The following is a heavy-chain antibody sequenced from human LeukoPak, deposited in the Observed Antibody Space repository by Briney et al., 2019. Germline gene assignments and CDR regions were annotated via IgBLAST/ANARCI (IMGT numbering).Heavy chain of an antibody. Sequence: PSETLSLTCAVYGGSFSDYYWTWIRQPPGKGLEWIGYIYYSGSTYYNPPLKSRITISVDTSKNQFSLKLSSVTAADTAVYYCARGLGSGYSPFDPWGQGTLVTVSS. CDR3: ARGLGSGYSPFDP. D-gene: IGHD3-22*01. J-gene: IGHJ5*02. V-gene: IGHV4-30-4*08. CDR1: GGSFSDYY. CDR2: IYYSGST.